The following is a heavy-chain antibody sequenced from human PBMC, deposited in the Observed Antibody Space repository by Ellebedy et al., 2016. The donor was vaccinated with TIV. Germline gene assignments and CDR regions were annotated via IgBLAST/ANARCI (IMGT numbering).Heavy chain of an antibody. J-gene: IGHJ4*02. CDR2: IYSGGSI. V-gene: IGHV3-66*01. CDR1: GFTVSSNH. CDR3: AREPGGSVDY. D-gene: IGHD6-19*01. Sequence: PGGSLRLSCAASGFTVSSNHLSRVRQAPGKVLEWVSVIYSGGSIYYADSVKGRFTISRDNSKNALYLQMNSLRVEDTAVYDCAREPGGSVDYWGQGTLVTVSS.